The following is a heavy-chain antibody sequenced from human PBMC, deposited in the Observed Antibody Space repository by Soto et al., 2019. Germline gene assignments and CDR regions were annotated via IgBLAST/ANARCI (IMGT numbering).Heavy chain of an antibody. J-gene: IGHJ4*02. CDR1: GFTFSSYS. D-gene: IGHD6-13*01. V-gene: IGHV3-48*01. CDR3: ARDPPRIPPAGID. Sequence: SLRLSCAASGFTFSSYSMNWVRQAPGKGLEWVSYISSSSSTIYYADSVKGRFTISRDNAKNSLYLQMNSLRVEDTAVYYCARDPPRIPPAGIDWGQGTLVTVS. CDR2: ISSSSSTI.